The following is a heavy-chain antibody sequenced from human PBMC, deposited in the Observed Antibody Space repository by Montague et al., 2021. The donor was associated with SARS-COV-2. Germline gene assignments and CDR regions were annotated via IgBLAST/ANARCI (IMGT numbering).Heavy chain of an antibody. V-gene: IGHV4-34*01. J-gene: IGHJ4*02. Sequence: SETLSLTCAVSSGSFSDFYWTWIRQSPGKGLEWIGEINHTGSATYNPSLKGRVTLSRDTSKNQFSLMLQSVTPADTGVYYCARGQVTISGVLIFIPAAGHLDDWGQGTSVTVSS. CDR2: INHTGSA. CDR1: SGSFSDFY. CDR3: ARGQVTISGVLIFIPAAGHLDD. D-gene: IGHD3-3*01.